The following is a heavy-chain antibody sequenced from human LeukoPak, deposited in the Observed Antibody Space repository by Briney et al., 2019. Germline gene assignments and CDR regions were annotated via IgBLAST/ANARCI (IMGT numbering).Heavy chain of an antibody. J-gene: IGHJ4*02. Sequence: GASVKVSCKASSYTFTNYAFTWVRQAPGQGLEWMGWISAYNGNTNYAQKLQGRVTMTTDTSTSTAYMELRSLRSDDTAVYYCARSRAGATRIDYWGQGTLVTVSS. CDR3: ARSRAGATRIDY. CDR2: ISAYNGNT. D-gene: IGHD1-26*01. V-gene: IGHV1-18*01. CDR1: SYTFTNYA.